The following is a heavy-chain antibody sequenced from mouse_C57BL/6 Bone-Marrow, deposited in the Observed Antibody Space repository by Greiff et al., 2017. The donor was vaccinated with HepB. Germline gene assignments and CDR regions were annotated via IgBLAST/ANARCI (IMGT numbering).Heavy chain of an antibody. V-gene: IGHV1-63*01. J-gene: IGHJ4*01. CDR1: GYTFTNYW. D-gene: IGHD2-3*01. CDR3: ARVGDGAMDY. CDR2: IYPGGGYT. Sequence: QVQLKQSGAELVRPGTSVKMSCKASGYTFTNYWIGWAKQRPGHGLEWIGDIYPGGGYTNYNEKFKGKATLTADKSSSTAYMQVSSLTSEDSAIYYWARVGDGAMDYWGQGTSVTVSS.